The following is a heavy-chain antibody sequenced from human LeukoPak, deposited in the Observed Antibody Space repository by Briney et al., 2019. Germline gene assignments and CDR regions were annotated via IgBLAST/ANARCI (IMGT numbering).Heavy chain of an antibody. CDR1: GYTVNTYY. J-gene: IGHJ4*02. D-gene: IGHD3-16*01. CDR3: TTLPLNKLGKDY. Sequence: ASVKVSCKALGYTVNTYYIHWVRQAPGQGLEWMGIINPSGGSTSYQQKFQGRVTMTRDMSANTVYMELSSLRSEDTAVYYCTTLPLNKLGKDYWGQGTLVTVSS. CDR2: INPSGGST. V-gene: IGHV1-46*03.